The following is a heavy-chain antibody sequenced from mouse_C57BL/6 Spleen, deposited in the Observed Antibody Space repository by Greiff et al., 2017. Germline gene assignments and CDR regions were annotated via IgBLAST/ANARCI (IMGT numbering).Heavy chain of an antibody. Sequence: QVQLQQPGAELVKPGASVKVSCKASGYNFTSYWMHWVKQRPGQGLEWIGRIHPADSDTNYNQKFKGKATVTVDKSSSTAYMQLSSLTSEDSAVYFCATPRYDSSPYLYVDVWGTGATVTVSS. CDR1: GYNFTSYW. CDR2: IHPADSDT. V-gene: IGHV1-74*01. D-gene: IGHD1-1*01. J-gene: IGHJ1*03. CDR3: ATPRYDSSPYLYVDV.